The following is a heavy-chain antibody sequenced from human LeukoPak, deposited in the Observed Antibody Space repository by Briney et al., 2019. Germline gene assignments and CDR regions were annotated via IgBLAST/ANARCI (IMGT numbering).Heavy chain of an antibody. J-gene: IGHJ5*02. D-gene: IGHD3-3*01. CDR1: GGSISSSSYY. V-gene: IGHV4-39*01. Sequence: SETLSLTCTVSGGSISSSSYYWGWIRQPPGKGLEWIGSIYYSGNTYYNPSLKSRVTISVDTSKNHFSLNLNSVTAADTAMYYCARHAYYDFVTGLFDPWGQGTLVTVSS. CDR2: IYYSGNT. CDR3: ARHAYYDFVTGLFDP.